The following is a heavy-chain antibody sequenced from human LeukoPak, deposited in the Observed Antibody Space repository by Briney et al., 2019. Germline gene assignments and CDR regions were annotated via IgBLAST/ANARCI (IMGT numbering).Heavy chain of an antibody. CDR2: ISSDSDNT. V-gene: IGHV3-23*01. CDR1: GFSFGAYD. J-gene: IGHJ4*02. CDR3: AKTELRGANY. D-gene: IGHD4-23*01. Sequence: GGSLRLSCAASGFSFGAYDMSWVRQAPGKGLEWVSSISSDSDNTYYADSVKGRFSISRDNSKNTLYLQMNSLRVDDTAVYYCAKTELRGANYWGQGTLVTVSS.